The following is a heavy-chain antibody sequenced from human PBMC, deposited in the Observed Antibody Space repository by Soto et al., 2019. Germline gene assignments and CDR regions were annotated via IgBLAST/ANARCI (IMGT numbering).Heavy chain of an antibody. CDR1: GDSISNSRFY. V-gene: IGHV4-39*07. Sequence: PSETLSLTCSVSGDSISNSRFYWAWIRQPPGEGLEWIGSIYHTGNAYYNPSLKSRVTISVDTSKNQFSLRLSSVTAADTAVYYCARVPDYWGQGTLVTVSS. CDR3: ARVPDY. J-gene: IGHJ4*02. CDR2: IYHTGNA.